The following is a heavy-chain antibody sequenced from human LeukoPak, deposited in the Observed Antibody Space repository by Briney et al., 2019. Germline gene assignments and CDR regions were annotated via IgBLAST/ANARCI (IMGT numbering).Heavy chain of an antibody. J-gene: IGHJ4*02. Sequence: PGGSLRLSCLASGFTSGHIFTSYWMAWVRQAPGKGLEWVSAISGSGGSTYYADSVKGRFTISRDNSKNTLYLQMNSLRAEDTAVYYCAKDRYGDYFDYWGQGTLVTVSS. V-gene: IGHV3-23*01. D-gene: IGHD4-17*01. CDR3: AKDRYGDYFDY. CDR2: ISGSGGST. CDR1: GFTSGHIFTSYW.